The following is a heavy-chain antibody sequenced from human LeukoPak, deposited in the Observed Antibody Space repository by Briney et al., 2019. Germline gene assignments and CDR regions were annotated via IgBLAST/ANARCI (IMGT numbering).Heavy chain of an antibody. V-gene: IGHV1-8*02. CDR3: ARLLGDFWSGYGPYYYMDV. J-gene: IGHJ6*03. D-gene: IGHD3-3*01. CDR2: MNPNSGNT. CDR1: GGTFSSYA. Sequence: ASVKVSCKASGGTFSSYAISWVRQAPGQGLEWMGWMNPNSGNTGYAQKFQGRVTMTRNTSISTAYMELSSLRSEDTAVYYCARLLGDFWSGYGPYYYMDVWGKGTTVTVSS.